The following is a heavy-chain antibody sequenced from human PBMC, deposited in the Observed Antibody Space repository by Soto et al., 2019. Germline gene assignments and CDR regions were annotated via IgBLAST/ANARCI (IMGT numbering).Heavy chain of an antibody. D-gene: IGHD6-19*01. CDR2: ISSNGGST. CDR3: VSPPIAPDIAVAGLSFDY. Sequence: GGSLRLSCSASGFTFSSYAMHWVRQAPGKGLEYVSAISSNGGSTYYADSVKGRFTISRDNSKNTLYLQMSSLRAEDTAVYYCVSPPIAPDIAVAGLSFDYWGQGTLVTVSS. CDR1: GFTFSSYA. J-gene: IGHJ4*02. V-gene: IGHV3-64D*08.